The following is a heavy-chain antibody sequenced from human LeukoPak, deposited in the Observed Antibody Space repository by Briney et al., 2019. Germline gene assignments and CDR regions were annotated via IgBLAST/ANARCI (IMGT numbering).Heavy chain of an antibody. J-gene: IGHJ4*02. CDR1: GFTFSSYW. CDR2: IWYDGSNK. CDR3: ARDRVAAAGSYHDY. D-gene: IGHD6-13*01. Sequence: GGSLRLSCAASGFTFSSYWMSWVRQAPGKGLEWVAVIWYDGSNKYYADSVKGRFTISRDNSKNTLYLQMNSLRAEDTAVYYCARDRVAAAGSYHDYWGQGTLVTVSS. V-gene: IGHV3-33*08.